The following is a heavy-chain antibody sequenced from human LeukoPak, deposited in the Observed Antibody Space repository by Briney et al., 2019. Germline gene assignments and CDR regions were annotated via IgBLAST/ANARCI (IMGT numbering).Heavy chain of an antibody. J-gene: IGHJ4*02. CDR2: IYYSKNT. D-gene: IGHD5-18*01. V-gene: IGHV4-39*01. CDR1: GGSISSSSAY. CDR3: VSPRGFSYGYFDC. Sequence: SETLSLTCTVSGGSISSSSAYWGWIRQPPGKGLEWIGSIYYSKNTYYNPSLKSRVTISADTSKNQFSLTLGSVSATDTAVYYCVSPRGFSYGYFDCWGQGTLVTVSS.